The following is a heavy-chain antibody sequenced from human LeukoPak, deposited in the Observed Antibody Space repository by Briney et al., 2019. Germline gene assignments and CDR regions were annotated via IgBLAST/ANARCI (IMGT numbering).Heavy chain of an antibody. CDR2: INPSGGRT. CDR3: ASDGAYQPPRY. Sequence: GASVKVSCKASGGTFSSYAISWVRQAPGQGLEWMGKINPSGGRTNYAQKFQDRVTLTSDTSTSTAYMDLSSLRFEDTAVYYCASDGAYQPPRYWGQGTLVTVSS. CDR1: GGTFSSYA. J-gene: IGHJ4*02. D-gene: IGHD2-2*01. V-gene: IGHV1-46*01.